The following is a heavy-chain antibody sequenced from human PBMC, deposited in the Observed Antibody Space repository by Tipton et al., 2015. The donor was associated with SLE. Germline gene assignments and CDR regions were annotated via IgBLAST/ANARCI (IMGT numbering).Heavy chain of an antibody. CDR1: GGSISSYY. D-gene: IGHD3-3*01. CDR2: IYYSGST. J-gene: IGHJ4*02. CDR3: ARQSTYYDFWSGYYTGRYFDY. V-gene: IGHV4-59*08. Sequence: TLSLTCTVSGGSISSYYWSWIRQPPGKGLEWIGYIYYSGSTNYNPSLKSRVTISLDTSKNQSSLKLSSVTAADTAVYYCARQSTYYDFWSGYYTGRYFDYWGQGTLVTVSS.